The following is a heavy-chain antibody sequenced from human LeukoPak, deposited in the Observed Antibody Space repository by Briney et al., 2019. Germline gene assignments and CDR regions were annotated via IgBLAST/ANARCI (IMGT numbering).Heavy chain of an antibody. D-gene: IGHD6-19*01. Sequence: SETLSLTCAVYGGSFSGYYWSWIRQPPGKGLEWIGEIIHSGSTNYNPSLKSRVTISVDTSKNQFSLKLSSVTAADTAVYYCARVRGAVAFDYWGQGTLVTVSS. CDR3: ARVRGAVAFDY. J-gene: IGHJ4*02. CDR2: IIHSGST. CDR1: GGSFSGYY. V-gene: IGHV4-34*12.